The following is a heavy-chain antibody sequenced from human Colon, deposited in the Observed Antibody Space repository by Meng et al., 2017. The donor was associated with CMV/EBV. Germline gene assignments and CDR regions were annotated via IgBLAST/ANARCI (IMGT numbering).Heavy chain of an antibody. Sequence: QVQLVHTGAEMKKPGPPGKVSCKTYCYAFTNFGISWVRQAPGQGLEWMAYISPYNGYTNYAQRFQGRVALTTDTSTITVYMELGSLTSDDTAMYYCARELARGGYWGQGTLVTVSS. CDR1: CYAFTNFG. CDR2: ISPYNGYT. CDR3: ARELARGGY. J-gene: IGHJ4*02. V-gene: IGHV1-18*01.